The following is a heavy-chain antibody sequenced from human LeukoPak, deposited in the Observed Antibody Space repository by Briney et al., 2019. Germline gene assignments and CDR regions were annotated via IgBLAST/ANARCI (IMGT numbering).Heavy chain of an antibody. J-gene: IGHJ4*02. V-gene: IGHV4-59*01. CDR1: GGSISSYY. CDR3: ARGSYGGNLDFDY. D-gene: IGHD4-23*01. CDR2: IYYSGST. Sequence: PSETLSLTCTVSGGSISSYYWSWIRQPPGKGLEWIGYIYYSGSTNYNPSLKSRVTISVDTSKNQFSLKLSSVTAADTAAYYCARGSYGGNLDFDYWGQGTLVTVSS.